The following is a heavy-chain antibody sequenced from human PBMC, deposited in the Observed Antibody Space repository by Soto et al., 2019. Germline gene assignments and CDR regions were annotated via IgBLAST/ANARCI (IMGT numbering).Heavy chain of an antibody. CDR1: GFTVSSNA. V-gene: IGHV3-33*06. D-gene: IGHD1-1*01. J-gene: IGHJ4*02. CDR3: AKDLGLRYNSTFDY. Sequence: QVQLVESGGGVIQHGRSLRLSCAASGFTVSSNAMHWVRHAPGKGLEWVALIWNDGSYESYADSVKGRFTISRDNSKNTLSLQMNSLRVEDTAVYYCAKDLGLRYNSTFDYWGQGTLVTVS. CDR2: IWNDGSYE.